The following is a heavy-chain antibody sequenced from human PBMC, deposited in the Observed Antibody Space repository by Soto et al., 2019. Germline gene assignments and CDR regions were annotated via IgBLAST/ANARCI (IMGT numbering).Heavy chain of an antibody. CDR2: IWYDGSNK. Sequence: QVQLVESGGGVVQPGRSLRLSCAASGFTFSSYGMHWVRQAPGKGLEWVAVIWYDGSNKYYADSVKGRFTISRDNSKNTLYLQMNSLRAEDTAVYYCARDSGGGWLGYWGQGTLVTVSS. D-gene: IGHD2-15*01. CDR3: ARDSGGGWLGY. CDR1: GFTFSSYG. J-gene: IGHJ4*02. V-gene: IGHV3-33*01.